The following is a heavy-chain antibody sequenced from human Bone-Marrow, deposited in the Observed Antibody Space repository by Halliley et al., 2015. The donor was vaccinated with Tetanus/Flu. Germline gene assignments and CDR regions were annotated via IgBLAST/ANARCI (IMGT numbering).Heavy chain of an antibody. CDR2: ISTKGGSI. CDR3: VKGSGELYTLGFFFDH. J-gene: IGHJ4*02. D-gene: IGHD3-10*01. V-gene: IGHV3-64D*06. Sequence: AISTKGGSIYDPDSVKARFTIYIENSKNTVYLQMGGLSPDDSAVYYCVKGSGELYTLGFFFDHWGQGNLVTVS.